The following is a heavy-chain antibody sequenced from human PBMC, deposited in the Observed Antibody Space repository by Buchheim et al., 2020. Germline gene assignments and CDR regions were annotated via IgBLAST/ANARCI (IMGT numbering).Heavy chain of an antibody. J-gene: IGHJ4*02. CDR1: GFTFSSYA. Sequence: QVQLVESGGGVVQPGRSLRLSCAASGFTFSSYAMHWVRQAPGKGLEWVAVISYDGSNKYYADSVKGRFTISRDNSKNTLYLQMNRLRAEVTAVYYCARDRGGPFDYWGQGTL. V-gene: IGHV3-30*04. CDR3: ARDRGGPFDY. CDR2: ISYDGSNK. D-gene: IGHD3-16*01.